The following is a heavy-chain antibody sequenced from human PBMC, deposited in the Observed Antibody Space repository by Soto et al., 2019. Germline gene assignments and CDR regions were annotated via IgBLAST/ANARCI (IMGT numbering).Heavy chain of an antibody. CDR3: SRDKITGLFDY. CDR1: GGSFIGYY. V-gene: IGHV4-34*01. J-gene: IGHJ4*02. D-gene: IGHD2-8*02. CDR2: INHSGST. Sequence: PSETLSLTCAVYGGSFIGYYWTWIRQPPGTGLEWIGEINHSGSTNYNPSLKSRVTISVDTSKNQFSLKLTSLTAADTAVYYCSRDKITGLFDYWGQGRLVTVS.